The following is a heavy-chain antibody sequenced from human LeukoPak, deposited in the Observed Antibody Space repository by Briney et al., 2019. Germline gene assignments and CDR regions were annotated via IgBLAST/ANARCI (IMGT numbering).Heavy chain of an antibody. Sequence: SETLSLTCTVSGGSISSYYWSWIRQPPGKGLEWIGEINHSGSTNYNPSLKSRVTISVDTSKNQFSLKLSSVTAADTAVYYCAGAPGYSYGYRLGYWGQGTLVTVSS. CDR1: GGSISSYY. V-gene: IGHV4-34*01. CDR2: INHSGST. J-gene: IGHJ4*02. D-gene: IGHD5-18*01. CDR3: AGAPGYSYGYRLGY.